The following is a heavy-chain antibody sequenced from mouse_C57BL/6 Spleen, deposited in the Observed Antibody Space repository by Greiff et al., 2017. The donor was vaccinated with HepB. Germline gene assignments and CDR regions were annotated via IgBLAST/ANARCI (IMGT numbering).Heavy chain of an antibody. CDR1: GFTFSDYY. CDR3: ARPTGYFDV. V-gene: IGHV5-12*01. Sequence: EVHLVESGGGLVQPGGSLKLSCAASGFTFSDYYMYWVRQTPEKRLEWVAYISNGGGSTYYPDTVKGRFTISRDNAKNTLYLQMGRLKSEDTAMYYCARPTGYFDVWGTGTTVTVSS. D-gene: IGHD5-5*01. CDR2: ISNGGGST. J-gene: IGHJ1*03.